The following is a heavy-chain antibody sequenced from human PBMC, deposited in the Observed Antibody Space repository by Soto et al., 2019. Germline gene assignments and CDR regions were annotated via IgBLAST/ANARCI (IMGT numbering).Heavy chain of an antibody. CDR3: AREHKYYGMDV. CDR1: GGSVSSGSYY. Sequence: SETLSLTCTVSGGSVSSGSYYWSWIRQPPGKGLEWIGYIYYSGSTNYNPSLKSRVTISVDTSKNQFSLKLSSVTAADTAVYYCAREHKYYGMDVWGQGTTVTVSS. CDR2: IYYSGST. J-gene: IGHJ6*02. V-gene: IGHV4-61*01.